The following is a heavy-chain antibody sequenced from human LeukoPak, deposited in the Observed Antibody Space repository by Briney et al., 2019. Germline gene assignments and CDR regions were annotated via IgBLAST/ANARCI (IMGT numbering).Heavy chain of an antibody. CDR2: ISYDGSNK. D-gene: IGHD6-13*01. CDR3: ARDEVSSSSRYYYYGMDI. Sequence: PGRSLRLSCAACGFTFSSYALHWVRQAPGKGLEWVAVISYDGSNKYYADSVKGRFTISRDNSKNTLYLQMNSLRAEDTAVYYCARDEVSSSSRYYYYGMDIWGQGTTVTVSS. CDR1: GFTFSSYA. V-gene: IGHV3-30-3*01. J-gene: IGHJ6*02.